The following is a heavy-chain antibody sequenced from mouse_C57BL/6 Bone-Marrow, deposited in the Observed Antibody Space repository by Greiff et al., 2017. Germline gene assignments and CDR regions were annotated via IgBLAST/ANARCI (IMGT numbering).Heavy chain of an antibody. CDR1: GYTFTSYG. D-gene: IGHD2-3*01. V-gene: IGHV1-81*01. J-gene: IGHJ4*01. CDR2: IYPRSGNT. Sequence: QVQLKQSGAELARPGASVKLSCKASGYTFTSYGISWVKQRTGQGLEWIGEIYPRSGNTYYNEKFKGKATLTADKSSSTAYMELRSLTSEDSAVYFCARRRDGPYAMDYWGQGTSVTVSS. CDR3: ARRRDGPYAMDY.